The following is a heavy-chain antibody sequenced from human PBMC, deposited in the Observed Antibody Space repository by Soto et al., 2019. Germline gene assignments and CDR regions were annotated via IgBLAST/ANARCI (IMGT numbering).Heavy chain of an antibody. D-gene: IGHD4-17*01. CDR3: ARGVGRRPVTRAFDI. CDR2: INTVNGNP. J-gene: IGHJ3*02. V-gene: IGHV1-3*04. CDR1: GYNFTNGA. Sequence: QVQLLQSGAEVKIPGASVNLSCKASGYNFTNGALHWLRQAPGQRPEWLGWINTVNGNPRYSQKFLDRVTLTRDTSASTGYMELRGLTSEDTATYYWARGVGRRPVTRAFDIWGQGTVVTVSS.